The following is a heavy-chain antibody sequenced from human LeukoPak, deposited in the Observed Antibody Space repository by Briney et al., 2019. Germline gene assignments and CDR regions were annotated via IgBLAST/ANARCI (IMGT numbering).Heavy chain of an antibody. D-gene: IGHD3-10*01. V-gene: IGHV3-7*01. J-gene: IGHJ5*02. CDR3: ARIVGTMVRGVGYNWFDP. Sequence: GGSLRLSCAASGFSFSSYAMNWVRQAPGKGLEWVANIKQDGSEKYYVDSVKGRFTISRDNAKNSLYLQMNSLRAEDTAVYYCARIVGTMVRGVGYNWFDPWGQGTLVTVSS. CDR1: GFSFSSYA. CDR2: IKQDGSEK.